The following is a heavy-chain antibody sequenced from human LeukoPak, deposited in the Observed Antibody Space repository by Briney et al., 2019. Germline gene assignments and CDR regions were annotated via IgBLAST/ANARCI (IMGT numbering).Heavy chain of an antibody. J-gene: IGHJ4*02. CDR3: ARRQRGVAQNYYFDY. D-gene: IGHD2-15*01. V-gene: IGHV1-2*02. CDR1: RYTLIAYF. CDR2: INPNGGGT. Sequence: ASVKDSSMDSRYTLIAYFMHWVPPAPGQGLEWMGWINPNGGGTNYAQKFQGRVTMTRDTSISTAYMELSRLRSGDTAVYYCARRQRGVAQNYYFDYWGQGTLVTVSS.